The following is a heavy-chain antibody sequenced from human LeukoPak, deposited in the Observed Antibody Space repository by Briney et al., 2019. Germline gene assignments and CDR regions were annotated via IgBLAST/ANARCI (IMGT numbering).Heavy chain of an antibody. D-gene: IGHD2-21*02. Sequence: SETLSLTGAVSGGSISSTNWWSWVRQPPGEGVEWIGDIYYSGSTNYNPSLKSRVTISVDTSKNQFSLKLSSVTAADTAVYYCARVYCGGDCYSVGPSRGYNWFDPWGQGTLVTVSS. V-gene: IGHV4-4*02. CDR1: GGSISSTNW. CDR3: ARVYCGGDCYSVGPSRGYNWFDP. CDR2: IYYSGST. J-gene: IGHJ5*02.